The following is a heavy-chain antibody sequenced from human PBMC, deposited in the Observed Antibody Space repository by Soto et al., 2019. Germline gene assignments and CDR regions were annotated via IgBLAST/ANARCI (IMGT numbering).Heavy chain of an antibody. CDR1: GVSISSGGYY. CDR2: IYYGGST. J-gene: IGHJ4*02. D-gene: IGHD4-17*01. V-gene: IGHV4-31*03. Sequence: SETLSLTCTVSGVSISSGGYYWSWIRQHPGKGLEWIGYIYYGGSTYYNPSLKSRVTISVDTSKNQFSLYLQMNSLRVEDTARYYCAKDPNGDYLGAFDSWGQGTRVTVSS. CDR3: AKDPNGDYLGAFDS.